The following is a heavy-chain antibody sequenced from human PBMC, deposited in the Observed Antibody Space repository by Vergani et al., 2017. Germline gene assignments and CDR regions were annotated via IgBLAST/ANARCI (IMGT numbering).Heavy chain of an antibody. Sequence: QVQLVQSGAEVKKPGSSVKVSCKASGGTFSSYTISWVRQAPGQGLEWMGRIIPILGIANYAQKFQGRVTITADKSTSTAYMELSSLRSEDTAVYYCARRTYYYDSSGYYNHAFDIWGQGTMVTVSS. J-gene: IGHJ3*02. V-gene: IGHV1-69*02. D-gene: IGHD3-22*01. CDR1: GGTFSSYT. CDR3: ARRTYYYDSSGYYNHAFDI. CDR2: IIPILGIA.